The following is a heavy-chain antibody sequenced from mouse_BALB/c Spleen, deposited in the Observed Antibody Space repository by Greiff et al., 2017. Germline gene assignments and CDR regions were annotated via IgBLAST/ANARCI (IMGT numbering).Heavy chain of an antibody. D-gene: IGHD1-1*01. CDR1: GFSLTSYG. CDR2: IWAGGST. Sequence: QVQLKESGPGLVAPSQSLSITCTVSGFSLTSYGVHWVRQPPGKGLEWLGVIWAGGSTNYNSALRSRLSISKDNSKSQVFLKMNSLQTDDTAMYYCARDRGYYGSSYGFAYWGQGTLVTVSA. V-gene: IGHV2-9*02. CDR3: ARDRGYYGSSYGFAY. J-gene: IGHJ3*01.